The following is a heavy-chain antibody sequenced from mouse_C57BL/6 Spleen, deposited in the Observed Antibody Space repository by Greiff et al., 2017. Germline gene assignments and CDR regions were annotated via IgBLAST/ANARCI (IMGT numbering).Heavy chain of an antibody. Sequence: EVQLVEPGPGLVKPSQSLSLTCSVTGYSITSGYYWNWIRQFPGNKLEWMGYISYDGSNNYNPSLKNRISITRDTSKNQFFLKLNSVTTEDTATDYWARESLGSILDYWGQGTTLTVSS. CDR1: GYSITSGYY. CDR2: ISYDGSN. CDR3: ARESLGSILDY. V-gene: IGHV3-6*01. D-gene: IGHD1-1*01. J-gene: IGHJ2*01.